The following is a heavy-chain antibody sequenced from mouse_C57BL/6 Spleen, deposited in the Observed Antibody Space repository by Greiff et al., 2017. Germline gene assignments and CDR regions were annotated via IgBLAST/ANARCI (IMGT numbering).Heavy chain of an antibody. D-gene: IGHD2-3*01. CDR3: ARDDDGPFAY. V-gene: IGHV5-4*01. J-gene: IGHJ3*01. CDR2: ISDGGSYT. CDR1: GFTFSSYA. Sequence: EVKLVESGGGLVKPGGSLKLSCAASGFTFSSYAMSWVRQTPEKRLEWVATISDGGSYTYYPDNVKGRFTISRDNAKNNLYLQMSHLKSEDTAMYYCARDDDGPFAYWGQGTLVTVSA.